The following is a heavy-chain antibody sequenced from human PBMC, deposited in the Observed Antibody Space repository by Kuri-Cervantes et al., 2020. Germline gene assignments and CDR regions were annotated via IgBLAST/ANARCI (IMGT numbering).Heavy chain of an antibody. CDR1: GFTFSSYW. V-gene: IGHV3-7*01. CDR3: ARVDSSSLYYYYYGMDV. J-gene: IGHJ6*02. D-gene: IGHD6-13*01. Sequence: GESLKISWAASGFTFSSYWMSWVRQAPGKGLEWVANIKQDGSEKYYVDSVKGRFTISGDNAKNSLYLQMNSLRAEDTAVYYCARVDSSSLYYYYYGMDVWGQGATVTVSS. CDR2: IKQDGSEK.